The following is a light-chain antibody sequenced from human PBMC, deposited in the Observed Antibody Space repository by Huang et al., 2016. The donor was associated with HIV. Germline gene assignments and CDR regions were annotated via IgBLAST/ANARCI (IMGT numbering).Light chain of an antibody. Sequence: EIVLTQSPGTLSVSPGERATLTCRASQSVSSNLAWYQYKPGQAPRLLIFGASTRATGIPPRFSSSGSGTDFILTISSVQSEDFALYYCQQYDNWPPLTFGGGTRVEI. V-gene: IGKV3-15*01. J-gene: IGKJ4*01. CDR2: GAS. CDR3: QQYDNWPPLT. CDR1: QSVSSN.